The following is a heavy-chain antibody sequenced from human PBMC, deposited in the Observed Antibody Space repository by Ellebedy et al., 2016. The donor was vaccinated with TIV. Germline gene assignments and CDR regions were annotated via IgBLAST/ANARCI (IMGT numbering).Heavy chain of an antibody. V-gene: IGHV4-34*01. CDR1: GASFSGYY. D-gene: IGHD3-22*01. CDR2: INHSGST. J-gene: IGHJ6*02. CDR3: ARGTFYDKEEYGMDV. Sequence: SEPLSLTXAVYGASFSGYYWSWIRQPPGKGLEWIGEINHSGSTNYNPSLKSRVTISVDTSKNQFSLKLSSVTAADTAVYYCARGTFYDKEEYGMDVWGQGTTVTVSS.